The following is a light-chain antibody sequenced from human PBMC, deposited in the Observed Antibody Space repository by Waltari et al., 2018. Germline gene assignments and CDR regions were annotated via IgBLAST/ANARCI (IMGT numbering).Light chain of an antibody. CDR2: ENT. Sequence: QSVLTQPPSVSAAPGQRVTTPCSGGSSNIGKNSVSWYRQFPGTAPKLLIYENTERPSGIPGRFSGSKSGTSATLDITGLQAGDEADYYCGTWDSSLSGAVFGGGTHLTVL. CDR3: GTWDSSLSGAV. V-gene: IGLV1-51*02. J-gene: IGLJ7*01. CDR1: SSNIGKNS.